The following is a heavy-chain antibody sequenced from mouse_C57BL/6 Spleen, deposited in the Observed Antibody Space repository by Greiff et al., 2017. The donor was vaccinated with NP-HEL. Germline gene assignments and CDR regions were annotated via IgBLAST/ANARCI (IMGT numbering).Heavy chain of an antibody. CDR2: IYPGSGST. D-gene: IGHD2-3*01. J-gene: IGHJ3*01. Sequence: QVQLQQPGAELVKPGASVKMSCKASGYTFTSYWITWVKQRPGQGLEWIGDIYPGSGSTNYNEKFKSKATLTVDTSSSTAYMQLSSLTSEDSAVYYCAREGDDLAWFAYWGQGTLVTVSA. CDR1: GYTFTSYW. V-gene: IGHV1-55*01. CDR3: AREGDDLAWFAY.